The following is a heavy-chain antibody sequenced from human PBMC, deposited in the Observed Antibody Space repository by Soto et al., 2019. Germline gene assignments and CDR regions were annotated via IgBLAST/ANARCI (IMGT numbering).Heavy chain of an antibody. Sequence: PSXTVSLTCAVSGGSISSSNWWSWVRQPPGKGLEWIGEIYHSGSTNYNPSLKSRVTISVDKSKNQLSLKLSSVTAADTAVYYCASVPKIAAAGSGLFDYWGQGTLVTVSS. D-gene: IGHD6-13*01. CDR1: GGSISSSNW. CDR3: ASVPKIAAAGSGLFDY. J-gene: IGHJ4*02. V-gene: IGHV4-4*02. CDR2: IYHSGST.